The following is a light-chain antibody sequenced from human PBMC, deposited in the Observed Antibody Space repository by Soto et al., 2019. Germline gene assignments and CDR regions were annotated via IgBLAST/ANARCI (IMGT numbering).Light chain of an antibody. CDR2: DVV. Sequence: QSALTQPRSVSGSPGQSVTISCAGTSGDIGAYNFVSWYQQHPGKAPKLMIYDVVKRPSGVSNRFSGSKSGNTASLTISGLQAEDEADYYCSSYTSSSTLVFGGGTQLTVL. V-gene: IGLV2-14*03. CDR3: SSYTSSSTLV. CDR1: SGDIGAYNF. J-gene: IGLJ2*01.